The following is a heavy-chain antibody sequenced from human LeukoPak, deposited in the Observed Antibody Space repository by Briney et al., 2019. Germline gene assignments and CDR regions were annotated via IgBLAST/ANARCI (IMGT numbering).Heavy chain of an antibody. J-gene: IGHJ4*02. D-gene: IGHD6-13*01. CDR3: ARDSSSWYSY. CDR2: ISSSGSFL. CDR1: GSTFSSYN. Sequence: GGSLRLSCAASGSTFSSYNMNWVRQAPGKGLEWVSSISSSGSFLYYADSVKGRFTISRDNAKNSLYLQMNSLRAEDTAVYYCARDSSSWYSYWGRGTLVTVSS. V-gene: IGHV3-21*01.